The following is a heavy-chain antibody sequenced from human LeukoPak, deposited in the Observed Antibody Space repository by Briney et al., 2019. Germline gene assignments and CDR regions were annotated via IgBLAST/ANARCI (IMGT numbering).Heavy chain of an antibody. J-gene: IGHJ4*02. CDR3: ARHRRQGTAVAGNFDY. CDR2: IYYSGST. CDR1: GGSISSSSYY. D-gene: IGHD6-19*01. Sequence: PSETLSLTCTVSGGSISSSSYYWGWIRQPPGKGLEWIGSIYYSGSTYYNPSLKSRVTISVDTSKNQFSLRLSSVIAADTAVYYCARHRRQGTAVAGNFDYWGQGTLVTVSS. V-gene: IGHV4-39*01.